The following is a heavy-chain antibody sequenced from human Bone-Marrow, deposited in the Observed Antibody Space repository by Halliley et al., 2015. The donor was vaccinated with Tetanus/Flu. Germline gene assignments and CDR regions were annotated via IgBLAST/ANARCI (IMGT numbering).Heavy chain of an antibody. CDR3: AKDGRAAGGHWFFDV. V-gene: IGHV3-30*02. D-gene: IGHD6-13*01. Sequence: SVRGRFTISRDNANNTLYLQLNSLRDADTAIYYCAKDGRAAGGHWFFDVWGRGTLVTVSS. J-gene: IGHJ2*01.